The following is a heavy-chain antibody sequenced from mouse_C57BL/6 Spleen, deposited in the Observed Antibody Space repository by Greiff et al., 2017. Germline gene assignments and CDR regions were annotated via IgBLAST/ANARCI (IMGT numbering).Heavy chain of an antibody. V-gene: IGHV1-9*01. D-gene: IGHD1-1*01. CDR1: GYTFTGYW. CDR3: GRYDTTVVEDY. Sequence: QVQLKQSGAELMKPGASVKLSCKATGYTFTGYWIEWVKQRPGHGLEWIGEILPGSGSTNYNEKFKGKATFTADTSSNTAYMQLSSLTTDDSAIYYCGRYDTTVVEDYWGQGTTLTVSS. J-gene: IGHJ2*01. CDR2: ILPGSGST.